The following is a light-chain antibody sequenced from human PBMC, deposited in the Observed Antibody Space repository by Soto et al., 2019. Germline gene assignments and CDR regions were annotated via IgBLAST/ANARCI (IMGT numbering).Light chain of an antibody. V-gene: IGLV2-14*01. CDR2: EVT. Sequence: QSALTQPASVSGSPGQSITISFTGTSSDIGGYNYVSWYQPHPGKAPKLMIYEVTNRPSGVSNRLSGSKSGNTASLTISGLQAEDEADYDCISHSTTVAYVVLGGGTKRAVL. CDR1: SSDIGGYNY. J-gene: IGLJ2*01. CDR3: ISHSTTVAYVV.